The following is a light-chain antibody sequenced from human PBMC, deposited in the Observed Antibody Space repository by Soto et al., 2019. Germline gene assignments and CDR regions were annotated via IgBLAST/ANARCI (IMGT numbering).Light chain of an antibody. CDR3: QQFET. CDR1: QTVGSSF. CDR2: GAS. V-gene: IGKV3-20*01. Sequence: ENVLTQSPATLSLSPGERATLSCRASQTVGSSFLAWYQQKSGQAPRLLIYGASNSATGIPDRFSGSGSGADFTLTINRLEPEDFAVYYCQQFETFGGGTKVEIK. J-gene: IGKJ4*01.